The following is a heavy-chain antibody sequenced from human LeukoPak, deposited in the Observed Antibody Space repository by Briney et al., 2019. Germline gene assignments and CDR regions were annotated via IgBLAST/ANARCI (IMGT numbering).Heavy chain of an antibody. CDR1: GGTFSSYA. D-gene: IGHD6-13*01. Sequence: ASVKVSCKASGGTFSSYAISWVRQAPGQGLEWMGRIIPILGIANYAQKFQGRVTITADKSTSTAYMELSSLRSEDTAVYYCARHSSWYAENWFDPWSQGTLVTVSS. J-gene: IGHJ5*02. CDR3: ARHSSWYAENWFDP. CDR2: IIPILGIA. V-gene: IGHV1-69*04.